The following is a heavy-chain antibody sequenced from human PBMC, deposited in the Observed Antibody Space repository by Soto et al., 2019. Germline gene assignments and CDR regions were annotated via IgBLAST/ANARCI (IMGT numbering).Heavy chain of an antibody. CDR1: GYSFSNYN. V-gene: IGHV1-18*01. CDR3: AKDQQPEGPTFFFPPVSTPDGMDV. D-gene: IGHD2-15*01. CDR2: ISGYNGNT. J-gene: IGHJ6*02. Sequence: ASVKVSCKSSGYSFSNYNFCWVRQAPGQGLEWLGWISGYNGNTNHAQKLQGRVTMTTDSFTSTAYMELRSLRSDDTAVYYCAKDQQPEGPTFFFPPVSTPDGMDVWGQGTTVTVSS.